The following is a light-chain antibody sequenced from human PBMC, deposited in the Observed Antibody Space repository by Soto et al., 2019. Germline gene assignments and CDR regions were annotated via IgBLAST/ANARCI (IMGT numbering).Light chain of an antibody. CDR2: LGS. CDR1: QSLLSSDGYNY. J-gene: IGKJ3*01. Sequence: DIVMTQSPLSLPVTPGEPASISCRSSQSLLSSDGYNYLDWYLQKPGQSPQLVIYLGSHRASGVPGRFTGSGSGTDFTLKINRVEAEDVGVYYCMQALQTPFTFGPGTKVDIK. CDR3: MQALQTPFT. V-gene: IGKV2-28*01.